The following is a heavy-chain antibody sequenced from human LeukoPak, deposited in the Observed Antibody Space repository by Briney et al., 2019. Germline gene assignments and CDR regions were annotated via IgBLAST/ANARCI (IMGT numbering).Heavy chain of an antibody. CDR3: ARDQMNIAAAGAYSDY. D-gene: IGHD6-13*01. CDR1: GYTFTSFG. CDR2: IGAYNGNT. J-gene: IGHJ4*02. V-gene: IGHV1-18*01. Sequence: ASVKVSCKASGYTFTSFGISWVRQAPGQGLEWMGWIGAYNGNTKYGQKLQGRVTMTTDTSTSTAYMELRSLRSDDAAVYYCARDQMNIAAAGAYSDYWGQGTLVTVSS.